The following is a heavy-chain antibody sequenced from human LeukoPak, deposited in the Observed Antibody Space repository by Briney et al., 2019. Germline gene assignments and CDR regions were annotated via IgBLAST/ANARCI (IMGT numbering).Heavy chain of an antibody. J-gene: IGHJ4*02. CDR3: ARHLGIVVVPAAPIDY. CDR1: GGSISSSSYY. V-gene: IGHV4-39*01. Sequence: SETLSLTCTVSGGSISSSSYYWGWIRQPPGKGLEWIGSIYYSGSTYYNPSLKSRVTISVDTSKNQFSLKLSSVTAADTAVYYCARHLGIVVVPAAPIDYWGQGTLVTVSS. CDR2: IYYSGST. D-gene: IGHD2-2*03.